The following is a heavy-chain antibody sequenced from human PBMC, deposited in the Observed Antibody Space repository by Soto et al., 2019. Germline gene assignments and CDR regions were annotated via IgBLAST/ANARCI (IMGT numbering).Heavy chain of an antibody. D-gene: IGHD5-12*01. J-gene: IGHJ4*02. CDR1: GFTFSSYG. CDR2: ISYDGSNK. CDR3: AKARRMATTPPDY. Sequence: QVQLVESGGGVVQPGRSLRLSCAASGFTFSSYGMHWVRQAPGKGLEWVAVISYDGSNKYYADSVKGRFTISRDNSKNTLYLQMNSLRAEDTAVYYCAKARRMATTPPDYWGQGTLVTVSS. V-gene: IGHV3-30*18.